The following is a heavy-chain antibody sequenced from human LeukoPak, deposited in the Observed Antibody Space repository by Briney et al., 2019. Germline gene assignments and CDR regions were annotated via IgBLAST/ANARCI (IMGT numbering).Heavy chain of an antibody. D-gene: IGHD2-2*02. CDR3: AREISYPDCSSTGCYRPWDS. V-gene: IGHV1-2*02. CDR2: ISPNSGDT. J-gene: IGHJ4*02. CDR1: GYTLSAYK. Sequence: GASVKVSCEASGYTLSAYKMHWVRQAPGQGPGWMGWISPNSGDTNYAQKFQGRVTMTTDTSTSTAYMEVRGLRFDDTAMYYCAREISYPDCSSTGCYRPWDSWGQGTLVIVSS.